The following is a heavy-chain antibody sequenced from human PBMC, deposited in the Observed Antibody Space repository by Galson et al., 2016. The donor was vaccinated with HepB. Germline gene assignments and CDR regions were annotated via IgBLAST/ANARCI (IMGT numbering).Heavy chain of an antibody. CDR3: VRDHRDEYGEPLIDA. V-gene: IGHV3-20*01. J-gene: IGHJ5*02. D-gene: IGHD4-17*01. CDR1: GFMFEDYG. CDR2: INWNGGST. Sequence: SLRLSCAVSGFMFEDYGMSWVRQAPGKGLEWVSGINWNGGSTVYADSVKGRFTISRDNANNSLYLQMSGLRVEDTALYRCVRDHRDEYGEPLIDAWGQGTLVTVSS.